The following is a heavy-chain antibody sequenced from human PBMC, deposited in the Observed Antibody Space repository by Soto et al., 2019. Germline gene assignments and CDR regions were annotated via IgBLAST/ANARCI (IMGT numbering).Heavy chain of an antibody. CDR2: ISYDGTNK. D-gene: IGHD2-15*01. CDR3: ARVLVGVTLRSYYYGMAV. Sequence: GGSLRLSRAAPGFTFSNYAMHWVRQAPGKGLEGGALISYDGTNKYYADSVKGRFTISRDNSKNTLYLQMDSLRAAETAVYYCARVLVGVTLRSYYYGMAVWGQGTTVTVSS. J-gene: IGHJ6*02. CDR1: GFTFSNYA. V-gene: IGHV3-30-3*01.